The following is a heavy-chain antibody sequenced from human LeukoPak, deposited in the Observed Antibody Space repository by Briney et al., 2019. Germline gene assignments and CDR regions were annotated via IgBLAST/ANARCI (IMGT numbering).Heavy chain of an antibody. CDR1: GYTFTSYD. V-gene: IGHV1-8*01. CDR3: ARSQRIVVVAAKRYYFDY. J-gene: IGHJ4*02. Sequence: ASVKVSCKASGYTFTSYDINWVRQATGQGLEWMGWMNPNSGNTGYAQKFQGRVTMTRNTSITTAYMELSSLRSEDTAVYCCARSQRIVVVAAKRYYFDYWGQGTLVTVSS. CDR2: MNPNSGNT. D-gene: IGHD2-15*01.